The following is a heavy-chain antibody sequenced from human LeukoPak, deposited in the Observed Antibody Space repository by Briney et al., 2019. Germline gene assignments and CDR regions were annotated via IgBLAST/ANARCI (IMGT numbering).Heavy chain of an antibody. CDR2: IIPIFGTT. Sequence: APVKVSCKASGGTFSRSAISWVRQAPGQGLEWMGGIIPIFGTTHYAQKFQDRVTITADESTSTGYMELRSLRSEDTAVYYCAREGRVDSGGYMNYFDYWGQGTLVTVSS. V-gene: IGHV1-69*01. J-gene: IGHJ4*02. CDR1: GGTFSRSA. CDR3: AREGRVDSGGYMNYFDY. D-gene: IGHD5-18*01.